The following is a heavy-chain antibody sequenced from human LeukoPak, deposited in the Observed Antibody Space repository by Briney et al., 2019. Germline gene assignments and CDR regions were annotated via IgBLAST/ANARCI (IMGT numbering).Heavy chain of an antibody. CDR3: AKDIVVVPAATGAFDI. J-gene: IGHJ3*02. CDR1: GFTFSSYA. Sequence: GGSLRLSCAASGFTFSSYAMSWVRQAPGKGLEWVSAISGSGGSTYYADSVKGRFTISRDNSKNTLYLQMSSLRAEDTAVYYCAKDIVVVPAATGAFDIWGQGTMVTVSS. V-gene: IGHV3-23*01. D-gene: IGHD2-2*01. CDR2: ISGSGGST.